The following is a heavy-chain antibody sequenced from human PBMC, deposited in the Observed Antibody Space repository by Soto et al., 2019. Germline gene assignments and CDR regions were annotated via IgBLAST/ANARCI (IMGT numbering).Heavy chain of an antibody. V-gene: IGHV4-4*02. J-gene: IGHJ4*02. CDR1: GVSLSRSNW. CDR2: IYHLGNT. D-gene: IGHD1-20*01. Sequence: SETLSLTWTVSGVSLSRSNWWSLGRHSPGKGLEWIGEIYHLGNTNYNPSLKSRVTVSLDTSKNQFSLTLNSVTAADTAVYYCAIGGGSPYNKHEFDWWGKGKLLTV. CDR3: AIGGGSPYNKHEFDW.